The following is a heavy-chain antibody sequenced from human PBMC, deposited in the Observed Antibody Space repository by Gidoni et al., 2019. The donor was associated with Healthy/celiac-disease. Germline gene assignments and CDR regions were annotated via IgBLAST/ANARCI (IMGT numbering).Heavy chain of an antibody. V-gene: IGHV4-39*01. CDR2: ST. D-gene: IGHD3-10*01. Sequence: STYYNPSLKSRVTISVDTSKNQFSLKLSSVTAADTAVYYCARTGLLLFGEPGGWFDPWGQGTLVTVSS. CDR3: ARTGLLLFGEPGGWFDP. J-gene: IGHJ5*02.